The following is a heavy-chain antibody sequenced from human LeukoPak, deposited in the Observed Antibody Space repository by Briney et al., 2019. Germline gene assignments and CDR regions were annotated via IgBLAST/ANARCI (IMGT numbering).Heavy chain of an antibody. V-gene: IGHV4-38-2*01. Sequence: PSETLSLICGVSGYPICSGYDWGWTGQTAGRGVGWFDSIYHSGSTYYIPCLSSRDTISVDTSKNQFSLKLSSVTAADTAVYYGASLPFVVVPAATSRYCYYDIDIWGKGTTVTVSS. J-gene: IGHJ6*03. CDR1: GYPICSGYD. CDR3: ASLPFVVVPAATSRYCYYDIDI. D-gene: IGHD2-2*01. CDR2: IYHSGST.